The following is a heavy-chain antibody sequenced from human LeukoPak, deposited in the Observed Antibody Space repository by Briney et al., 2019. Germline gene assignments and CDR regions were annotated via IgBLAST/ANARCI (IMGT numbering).Heavy chain of an antibody. Sequence: GGSLRLSCAASGFTFSNYAMSWVRQAPGKGLEWVSSISSSSSYIYYADSVKGRFTISRDNAKNSLYLQMNSLRAEDTAVYYCARLLRYSGYDSWGQGTLVTVSS. CDR1: GFTFSNYA. D-gene: IGHD5-12*01. V-gene: IGHV3-21*01. J-gene: IGHJ5*02. CDR3: ARLLRYSGYDS. CDR2: ISSSSSYI.